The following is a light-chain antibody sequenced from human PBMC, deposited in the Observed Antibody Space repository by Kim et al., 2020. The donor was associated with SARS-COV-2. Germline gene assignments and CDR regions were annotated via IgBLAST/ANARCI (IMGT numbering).Light chain of an antibody. Sequence: DIQMTQSPSTLSASVGDRVTITCRASQSISSWLAWYQQKPGKAPKLLIYKASSLESGVPSRFSGSGSGTEFTLTISSLQPDDFATYYCQQYNSYSPLTFGPGTQVEIK. V-gene: IGKV1-5*03. CDR3: QQYNSYSPLT. J-gene: IGKJ3*01. CDR1: QSISSW. CDR2: KAS.